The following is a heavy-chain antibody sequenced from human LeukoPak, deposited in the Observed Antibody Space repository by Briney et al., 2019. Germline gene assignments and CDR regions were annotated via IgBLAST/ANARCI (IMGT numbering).Heavy chain of an antibody. CDR3: ARGRLLGSGGIEDRYFDY. CDR2: ISAYNGNT. CDR1: GYTFTSYG. V-gene: IGHV1-18*01. D-gene: IGHD2-15*01. J-gene: IGHJ4*02. Sequence: GASVKVSCKASGYTFTSYGISWVRQAPGQGLEWMGWISAYNGNTNYAQKLQGRVTMTTDTSTSTAYMELRSLGSDDTAVYYCARGRLLGSGGIEDRYFDYWGQGTLVTVSS.